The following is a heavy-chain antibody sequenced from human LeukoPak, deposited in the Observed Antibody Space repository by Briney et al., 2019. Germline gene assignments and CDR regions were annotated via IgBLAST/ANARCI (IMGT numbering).Heavy chain of an antibody. CDR1: GFTFSTYA. CDR2: ISGDGGST. CDR3: AKRPDCSTTNCFRFEY. Sequence: GSLRLSCAASGFTFSTYAMSWVRQAPGQGLEWVSSISGDGGSTYYAESVKGRFTISRDNSKNTLYLQMNSLRAEDTAVYYCAKRPDCSTTNCFRFEYWGQGTLVAVSS. D-gene: IGHD2-2*01. V-gene: IGHV3-23*01. J-gene: IGHJ4*02.